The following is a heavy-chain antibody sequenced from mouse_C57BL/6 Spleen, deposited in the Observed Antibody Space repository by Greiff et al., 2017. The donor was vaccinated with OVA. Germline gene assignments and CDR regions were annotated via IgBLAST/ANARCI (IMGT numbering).Heavy chain of an antibody. CDR1: GYSFTSYY. CDR3: ATQATGYAMAY. J-gene: IGHJ4*01. Sequence: VQLQQSGPELVKPGASVKISCKASGYSFTSYYIHWVKQRPGQGLEWIGWIYPGSGNTKYNEKFKGQVTLTADTTTSTAYMQLSSLTSDDSAVYDCATQATGYAMAYGGQGTSVTVSS. CDR2: IYPGSGNT. D-gene: IGHD3-2*02. V-gene: IGHV1-66*01.